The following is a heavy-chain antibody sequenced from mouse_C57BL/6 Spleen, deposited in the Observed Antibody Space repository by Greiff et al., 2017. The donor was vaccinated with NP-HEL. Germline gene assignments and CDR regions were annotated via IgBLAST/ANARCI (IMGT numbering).Heavy chain of an antibody. CDR2: ISDGGSYT. CDR1: GFTFSSYA. V-gene: IGHV5-4*03. J-gene: IGHJ4*01. Sequence: EVNVVESGGGLVKPGGSLKLSCAASGFTFSSYALSWVRQTPEKRLEWVATISDGGSYTYYPDNVKGRFTISRDNAKNNLYLQMSHLKSEDTAMYYCARRGSKRDYYAMDYWGQGTSVTVSS. CDR3: ARRGSKRDYYAMDY. D-gene: IGHD2-5*01.